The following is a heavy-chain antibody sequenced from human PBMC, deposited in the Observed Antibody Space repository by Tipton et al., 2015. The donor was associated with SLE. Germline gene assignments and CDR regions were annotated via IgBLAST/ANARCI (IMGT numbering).Heavy chain of an antibody. D-gene: IGHD4-23*01. CDR1: GGSISSHY. Sequence: LRLSCTVSGGSISSHYWSWIRQPPGKGLEWIGYIYYSGSTNYNPSLKSRVTISVDTSKNQFSLKVSSVTAADTAVYYCARDPTYGGNSGLDYWGQGTLVTVSS. J-gene: IGHJ4*02. V-gene: IGHV4-59*11. CDR3: ARDPTYGGNSGLDY. CDR2: IYYSGST.